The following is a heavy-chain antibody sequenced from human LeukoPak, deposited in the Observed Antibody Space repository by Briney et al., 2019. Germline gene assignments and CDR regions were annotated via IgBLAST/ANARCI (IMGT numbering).Heavy chain of an antibody. CDR1: GFTVSSNY. Sequence: GGSLRLSCAASGFTVSSNYMSWVRQAPGKGLEWVSYISSSSSTIYYADSVKGRFTISRDNAKNSLYLQMNSLRAEDTAVYYCALGGDNWFDPWGQGTLVTVSS. D-gene: IGHD3-16*01. CDR3: ALGGDNWFDP. V-gene: IGHV3-48*01. CDR2: ISSSSSTI. J-gene: IGHJ5*02.